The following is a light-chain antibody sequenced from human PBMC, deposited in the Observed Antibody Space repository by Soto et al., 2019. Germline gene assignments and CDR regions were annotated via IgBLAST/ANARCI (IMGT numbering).Light chain of an antibody. V-gene: IGLV1-44*01. J-gene: IGLJ2*01. CDR3: AAWDDSLNGPV. CDR2: SNN. Sequence: QSVLTQPPSASGTPGQRVTISCSGSSSNIGSNTVNWYQQLPGTAPKLLIYSNNQRPSGFPDRFSGSKSGTSASLAISGLQYEDEADYYCAAWDDSLNGPVFGGGTKLTVL. CDR1: SSNIGSNT.